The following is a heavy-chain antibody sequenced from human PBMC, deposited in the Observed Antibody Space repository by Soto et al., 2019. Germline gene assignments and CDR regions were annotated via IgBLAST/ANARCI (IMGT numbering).Heavy chain of an antibody. J-gene: IGHJ6*02. CDR1: GFTFSSYA. D-gene: IGHD6-19*01. CDR2: ISGSGGST. CDR3: AKPPGKQWLVPHYYYGMDV. V-gene: IGHV3-23*01. Sequence: GGSLRLSCAASGFTFSSYAMSWVRQAPGKGLEWVSAISGSGGSTYYADSVKGRFTISRDNSKNTLYLQMNSLRAEDTAVYYCAKPPGKQWLVPHYYYGMDVWGQGTTVTVSS.